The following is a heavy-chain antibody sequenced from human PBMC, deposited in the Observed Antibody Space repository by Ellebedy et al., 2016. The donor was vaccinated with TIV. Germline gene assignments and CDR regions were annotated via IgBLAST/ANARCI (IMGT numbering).Heavy chain of an antibody. D-gene: IGHD2/OR15-2a*01. CDR3: ATEFNSRGFDY. V-gene: IGHV3-33*01. CDR1: GFTFSSYG. Sequence: GESLKISCAASGFTFSSYGMHWVRQAPGKGLEWVAVIWYDGSNKCYADSVKGRYSISRDNSKNTLYLQMNSLRAEDTAVYYCATEFNSRGFDYWGQGTLVTVSS. CDR2: IWYDGSNK. J-gene: IGHJ4*02.